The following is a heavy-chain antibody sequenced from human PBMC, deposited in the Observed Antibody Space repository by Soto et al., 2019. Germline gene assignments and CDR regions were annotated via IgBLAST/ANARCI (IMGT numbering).Heavy chain of an antibody. CDR1: GGTFSSYA. D-gene: IGHD6-19*01. Sequence: SVKVSCKASGGTFSSYAISWVRQAPGQGLEWMGGIIPIFGTANYAQKFQGRVTITADESTSTAYMELSSLRSEDTAVYYCAHKGEYSSGADAFEIWGQGTMVTVSS. CDR2: IIPIFGTA. J-gene: IGHJ3*02. V-gene: IGHV1-69*13. CDR3: AHKGEYSSGADAFEI.